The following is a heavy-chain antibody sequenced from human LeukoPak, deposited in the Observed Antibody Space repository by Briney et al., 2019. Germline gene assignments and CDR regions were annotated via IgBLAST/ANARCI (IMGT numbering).Heavy chain of an antibody. Sequence: ASVKVSCKASGGTFSSYAISWVRQAPGQGLEWMGGIIPIFGTANYAQKFQGRVTITTDESTSTAYMELSSLRSEDTAVYYWAREVGATLRYWGQGTLVTVSS. CDR3: AREVGATLRY. CDR2: IIPIFGTA. CDR1: GGTFSSYA. V-gene: IGHV1-69*05. D-gene: IGHD1-26*01. J-gene: IGHJ4*02.